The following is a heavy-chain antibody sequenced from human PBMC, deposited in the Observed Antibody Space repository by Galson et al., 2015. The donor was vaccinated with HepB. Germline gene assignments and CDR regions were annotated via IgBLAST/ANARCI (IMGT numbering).Heavy chain of an antibody. CDR2: ISYDGNKK. Sequence: SLRLSCAASGFIFSSYAMHWVRQAPGKGLEWVAVISYDGNKKYYADSVKGRFTISRDNSKNTLYLQMSSPRPEDTAVYYCARDLVISYSGMDVWGQGTTVTVSS. CDR3: ARDLVISYSGMDV. D-gene: IGHD3-16*02. V-gene: IGHV3-30-3*01. CDR1: GFIFSSYA. J-gene: IGHJ6*02.